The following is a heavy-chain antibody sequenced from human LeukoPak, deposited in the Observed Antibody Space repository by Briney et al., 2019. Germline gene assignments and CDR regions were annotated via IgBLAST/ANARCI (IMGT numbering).Heavy chain of an antibody. D-gene: IGHD3-10*01. CDR3: ARDWVAGINWFDP. J-gene: IGHJ5*02. CDR1: GGSISSFF. V-gene: IGHV4-4*07. Sequence: SETLSLTCTVSGGSISSFFWSWIRQPAGKGLEWIGRIHSSGSTIFNSSLKSRVTMSVDTSKNQFSLNLTSVTAADTAVYYCARDWVAGINWFDPWGQGILVTASS. CDR2: IHSSGST.